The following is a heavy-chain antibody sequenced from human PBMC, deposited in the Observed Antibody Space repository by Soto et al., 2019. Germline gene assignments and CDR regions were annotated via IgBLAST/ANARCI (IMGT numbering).Heavy chain of an antibody. Sequence: PGGSLRLSCAASGFTFSSYSMNWVRQAPGKGLEWVSYISSSSRTIYCADSVKGRFTISRDNSKNTLYLQMNSLRAEDTAVYYCCNDPCSSSSRRYYYYYYGMDVWGQGTTVTVSS. CDR2: ISSSSRTI. J-gene: IGHJ6*02. V-gene: IGHV3-48*01. CDR1: GFTFSSYS. D-gene: IGHD6-13*01. CDR3: CNDPCSSSSRRYYYYYYGMDV.